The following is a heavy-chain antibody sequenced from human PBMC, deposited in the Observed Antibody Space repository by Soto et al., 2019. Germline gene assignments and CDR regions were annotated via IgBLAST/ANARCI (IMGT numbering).Heavy chain of an antibody. CDR2: INPKSGGT. CDR3: ARGDSTDCANGVLSFCFNHDMNV. CDR1: GYSFTDYH. V-gene: IGHV1-2*04. D-gene: IGHD2-8*01. J-gene: IGHJ6*02. Sequence: ASVNVSFKASGYSFTDYHIHWVRQAPGQGRELRGRINPKSGGTSTEQKFQAWVTMTTDTSISTASLEMTRPTYEDTTIYYCARGDSTDCANGVLSFCFNHDMNVWSLG.